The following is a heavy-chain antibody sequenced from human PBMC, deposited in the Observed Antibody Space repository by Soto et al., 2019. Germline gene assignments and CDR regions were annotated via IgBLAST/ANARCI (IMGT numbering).Heavy chain of an antibody. V-gene: IGHV5-10-1*01. D-gene: IGHD1-26*01. CDR1: GDTFTNNA. CDR2: INPRDSST. Sequence: PGESLKISCKLSGDTFTNNAISWVRQMPEKGLEWMGRINPRDSSTSYSPSFQGHVTISADSSTATAFLQWSALKASDTAMYYCARLGPGDWGQGTLVTVSS. CDR3: ARLGPGD. J-gene: IGHJ4*02.